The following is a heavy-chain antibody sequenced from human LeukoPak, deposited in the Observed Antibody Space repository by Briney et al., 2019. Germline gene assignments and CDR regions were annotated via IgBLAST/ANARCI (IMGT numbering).Heavy chain of an antibody. CDR3: ARVEIVVVRAVPNFDY. CDR1: GFTFSSYW. V-gene: IGHV3-7*01. J-gene: IGHJ4*02. Sequence: GGSLRLSCAASGFTFSSYWMSWVRQAPGKGLEWVANIKQDGSEKYYVDSVKGRFTISRDNAKNSLYPQMNSLRAEDTAVYYCARVEIVVVRAVPNFDYWGQGTPVTVSS. CDR2: IKQDGSEK. D-gene: IGHD2-2*03.